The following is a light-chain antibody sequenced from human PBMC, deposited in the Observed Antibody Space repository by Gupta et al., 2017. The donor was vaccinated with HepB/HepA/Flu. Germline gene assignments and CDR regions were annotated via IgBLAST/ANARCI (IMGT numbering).Light chain of an antibody. CDR1: QSVSSSY. J-gene: IGKJ2*03. V-gene: IGKV3-20*01. Sequence: EIVLTQSPGTLSLSPGERATLSCRTSQSVSSSYLAWYQQKPGQAPRLLIYGASSRATGIPARFSGSGSGTDFTLTISRLEPEDFAVYYCHHYGSPFRFGQGTKVEIK. CDR3: HHYGSPFR. CDR2: GAS.